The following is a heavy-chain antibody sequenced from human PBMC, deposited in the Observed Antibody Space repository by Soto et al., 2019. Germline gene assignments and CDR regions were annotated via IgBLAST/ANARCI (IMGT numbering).Heavy chain of an antibody. D-gene: IGHD6-13*01. J-gene: IGHJ4*02. CDR1: GYTFTSYA. V-gene: IGHV1-3*01. CDR2: INAGNGNT. CDR3: ARATGGHYSSSWYYFDY. Sequence: ASVKVSCKASGYTFTSYAMHWVRQAPGQRLEWMGWINAGNGNTKYSQKFQGRVTITRDTSASTAYMELSSLRSEDTAVYYCARATGGHYSSSWYYFDYWGQGTLVTVSS.